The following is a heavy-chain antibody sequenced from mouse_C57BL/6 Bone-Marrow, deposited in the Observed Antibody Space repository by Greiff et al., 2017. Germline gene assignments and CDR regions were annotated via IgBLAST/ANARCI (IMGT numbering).Heavy chain of an antibody. D-gene: IGHD1-2*01. CDR3: TRDARTTARRRFAY. CDR1: GFTFSSYA. Sequence: EVQRVESGEGLVKPGGSLKLSCAASGFTFSSYAMSWVRQTPEQRLEWVAYISSGGDYIYYAATVKGRFTIPSAHARNPLYLQMSSLKSEDTAMYYCTRDARTTARRRFAYWGQGTLVTVSA. V-gene: IGHV5-9-1*02. CDR2: ISSGGDYI. J-gene: IGHJ3*01.